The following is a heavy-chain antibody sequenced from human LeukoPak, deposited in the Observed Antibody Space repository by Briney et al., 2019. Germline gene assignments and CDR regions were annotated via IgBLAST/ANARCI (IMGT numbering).Heavy chain of an antibody. Sequence: GRSLRLSCAASGFTFSSYHMNWVRQAPGKGLEWVSSVSSSSTYIYYAASLKGRFTISRDNAKNSLYLQMNSLGAEDTAVYYCVRSSDHYGLDVWGQGTTVTVSS. CDR1: GFTFSSYH. CDR3: VRSSDHYGLDV. V-gene: IGHV3-21*01. J-gene: IGHJ6*02. CDR2: VSSSSTYI. D-gene: IGHD6-6*01.